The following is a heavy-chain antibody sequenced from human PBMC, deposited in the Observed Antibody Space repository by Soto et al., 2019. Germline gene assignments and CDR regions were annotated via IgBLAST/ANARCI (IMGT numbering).Heavy chain of an antibody. Sequence: EVQLVESGGGLVQPGGSLRLSCAASGFTFSSYSMNWVRQAPGKGLEWVSYISSSSSTIYYADSVKGRFTISRDNAKNSLYLQMNSLRAEDTAVYYCARDKGGMEYGDYGDYYYYMDVWGKGTTVTVSS. D-gene: IGHD4-17*01. CDR3: ARDKGGMEYGDYGDYYYYMDV. CDR2: ISSSSSTI. J-gene: IGHJ6*03. CDR1: GFTFSSYS. V-gene: IGHV3-48*01.